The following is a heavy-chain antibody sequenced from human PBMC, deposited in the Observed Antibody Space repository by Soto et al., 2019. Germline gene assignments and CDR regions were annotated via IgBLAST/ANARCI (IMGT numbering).Heavy chain of an antibody. J-gene: IGHJ6*02. D-gene: IGHD3-10*01. CDR1: GYSFTSYW. CDR3: AGGGVRGVITRTWDSYGMDV. Sequence: GESLKISCKGSGYSFTSYWISWVRQMPGKGLEWMGRIDPSDSYTNYSPSFQGHVTISDDKSISTAYLQWSSLKASDTAMYYCAGGGVRGVITRTWDSYGMDVWGQGTTVTVSS. CDR2: IDPSDSYT. V-gene: IGHV5-10-1*01.